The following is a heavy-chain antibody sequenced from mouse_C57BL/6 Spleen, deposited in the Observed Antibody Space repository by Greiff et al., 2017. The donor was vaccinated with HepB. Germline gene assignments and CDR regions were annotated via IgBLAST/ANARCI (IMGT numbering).Heavy chain of an antibody. V-gene: IGHV1-55*01. CDR2: IYPGSGST. CDR1: GYTFTSYW. Sequence: QVQLQQSGAELVKPGASVKMSCKASGYTFTSYWITWVKQRPGQGLEWIGDIYPGSGSTNYNEKFKSKATLTVDTSSSTAYMQLSSLTSEDSAVYYCARSDYSNYGVELYWGQGTTLTVSS. D-gene: IGHD2-5*01. CDR3: ARSDYSNYGVELY. J-gene: IGHJ2*01.